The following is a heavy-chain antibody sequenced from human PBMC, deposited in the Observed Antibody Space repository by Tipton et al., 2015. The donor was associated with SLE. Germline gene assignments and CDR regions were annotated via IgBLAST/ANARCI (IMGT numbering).Heavy chain of an antibody. CDR2: IYYNGST. CDR1: GGYISSSNYF. J-gene: IGHJ5*02. Sequence: TLSLTCTVSGGYISSSNYFWGWIRQPPGKGLECIGNIYYNGSTNYNPSLKSRVTISVDMSKKQFSLRRSSVTAADTAVYYCARRRAATGLFSERGWFDPWGQGTPVTVSS. CDR3: ARRRAATGLFSERGWFDP. D-gene: IGHD6-25*01. V-gene: IGHV4-39*07.